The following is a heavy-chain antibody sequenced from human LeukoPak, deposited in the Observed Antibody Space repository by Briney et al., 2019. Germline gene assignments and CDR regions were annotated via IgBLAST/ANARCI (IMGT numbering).Heavy chain of an antibody. CDR3: ATHATVFKDRFIAALPSSTGWFDP. D-gene: IGHD6-6*01. Sequence: PSETLSLTCAVSGYSISSGYYWSWIRQPPGKGLEWIGEINHSGSTNYNPSLKSRVTISVDTSKNQFSLKLSSVAAADTAVYYCATHATVFKDRFIAALPSSTGWFDPWGQGTLVTVSS. V-gene: IGHV4-34*01. CDR1: GYSISSGYY. CDR2: INHSGST. J-gene: IGHJ5*02.